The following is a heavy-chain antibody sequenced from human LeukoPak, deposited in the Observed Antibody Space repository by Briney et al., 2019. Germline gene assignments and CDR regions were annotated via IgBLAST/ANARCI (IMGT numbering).Heavy chain of an antibody. CDR2: IKQDGSEK. Sequence: GGSLRLSCAASGFSFSYFWMSWVRQAPGEGREWVANIKQDGSEKYYVDSVKGRFTISRDNAKTSLYLQMNSLRAEDTAVYYCARDAEVGTLFGVLSRYNWFDPWGQGALVTVSS. V-gene: IGHV3-7*01. CDR1: GFSFSYFW. J-gene: IGHJ5*02. CDR3: ARDAEVGTLFGVLSRYNWFDP. D-gene: IGHD3-3*01.